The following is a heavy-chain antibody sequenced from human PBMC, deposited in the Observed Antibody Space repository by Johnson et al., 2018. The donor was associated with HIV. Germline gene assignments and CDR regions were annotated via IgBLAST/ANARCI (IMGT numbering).Heavy chain of an antibody. Sequence: VQLVESAGGLVQPGGSLRLSCTASGFSVSSYYMTWVRQAPGKGLEWVSVIYSGGSTYYADSVKGRFTISRDNAKNSLYLQMNSLRAEDTALYYCARGRNNTGDGGAFDIWGQGTMVTVSS. D-gene: IGHD3-16*01. CDR3: ARGRNNTGDGGAFDI. CDR2: IYSGGST. CDR1: GFSVSSYY. J-gene: IGHJ3*02. V-gene: IGHV3-66*01.